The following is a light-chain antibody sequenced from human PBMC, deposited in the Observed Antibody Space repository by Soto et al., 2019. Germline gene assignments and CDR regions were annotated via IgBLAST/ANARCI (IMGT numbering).Light chain of an antibody. V-gene: IGKV3-15*01. J-gene: IGKJ5*01. CDR1: QSVRSK. CDR3: QQYNNWPPIT. Sequence: EIVMTQSPGTLSVSPGERATLSCRASQSVRSKLAWYQQKPGQAPRLLIYDASTRATGIPARFSGSGSGTEVTLTISSLQSEDFAVYYYQQYNNWPPITFGQGTRLEIK. CDR2: DAS.